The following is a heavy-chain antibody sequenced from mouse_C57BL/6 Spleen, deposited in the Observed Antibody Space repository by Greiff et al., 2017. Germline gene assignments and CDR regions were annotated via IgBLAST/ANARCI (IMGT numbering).Heavy chain of an antibody. CDR1: GYTFTSYD. J-gene: IGHJ1*03. V-gene: IGHV1-85*01. CDR2: IYPRDGST. CDR3: AREGSYYSKRDWYFHV. Sequence: QVQLQQSGPELVKPGASVKLSCKASGYTFTSYDINWVKQRPGQGLEWIGWIYPRDGSTKYNEKFKGKGTLTVETSSSTTYMALHSLSSEYSAVSFCAREGSYYSKRDWYFHVWCTGPTVTVSS. D-gene: IGHD2-5*01.